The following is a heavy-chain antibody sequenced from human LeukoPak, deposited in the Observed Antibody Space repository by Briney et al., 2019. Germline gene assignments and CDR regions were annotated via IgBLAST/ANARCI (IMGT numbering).Heavy chain of an antibody. CDR1: GFTFSSYG. V-gene: IGHV3-33*08. CDR2: IWHVGSNK. CDR3: ARGGSELVSNFDY. Sequence: GRSLRLSCAASGFTFSSYGMHWVRQVPGRGLEWVAVIWHVGSNKYYAESVKGRFTISRDNSKNTLYLQMNSLRAEDTAVYYCARGGSELVSNFDYWGQGTLVTVSS. J-gene: IGHJ4*02. D-gene: IGHD6-13*01.